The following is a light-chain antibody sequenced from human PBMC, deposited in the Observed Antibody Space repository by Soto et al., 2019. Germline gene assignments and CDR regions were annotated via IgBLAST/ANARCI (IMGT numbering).Light chain of an antibody. Sequence: QTVVTQPPSASGTPGQRVTISCSGSSSNIGSNTVSWYQQLPGTAPKLLIYSNNQRPSGVPDRFSGSKSGTSASLAISGLQSEDEADYYCAAWDDSLNGDVFGAGTKLTVL. CDR2: SNN. CDR1: SSNIGSNT. J-gene: IGLJ1*01. V-gene: IGLV1-44*01. CDR3: AAWDDSLNGDV.